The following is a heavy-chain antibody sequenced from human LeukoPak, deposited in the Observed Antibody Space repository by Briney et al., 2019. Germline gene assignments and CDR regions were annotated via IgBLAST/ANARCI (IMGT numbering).Heavy chain of an antibody. D-gene: IGHD3-22*01. J-gene: IGHJ6*03. CDR2: ISSSSSYI. Sequence: GGSLRLSCAASGFTFSSYSMNWVRQAPGKGLGWVSSISSSSSYIYYADSVKGRFTISRDNAKNSLYLQMNSLRAEDTAVYYCARVGPIDYYDSSGSYYMDVWGKGTTVTISS. CDR3: ARVGPIDYYDSSGSYYMDV. CDR1: GFTFSSYS. V-gene: IGHV3-21*01.